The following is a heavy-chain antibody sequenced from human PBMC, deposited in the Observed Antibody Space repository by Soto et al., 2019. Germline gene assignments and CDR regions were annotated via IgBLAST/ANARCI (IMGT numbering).Heavy chain of an antibody. D-gene: IGHD4-17*01. CDR2: ISGNSGRL. CDR3: AKDKATTVTLFDY. V-gene: IGHV3-9*01. Sequence: GGSLRLSCAASGFTFDDYAMHWVRQAPGKGLEWVSGISGNSGRLGYADSVKGRFTISRDNAENSLYLQMNSLRAEDTALYYCAKDKATTVTLFDYWGQGTLVPSPQ. J-gene: IGHJ4*02. CDR1: GFTFDDYA.